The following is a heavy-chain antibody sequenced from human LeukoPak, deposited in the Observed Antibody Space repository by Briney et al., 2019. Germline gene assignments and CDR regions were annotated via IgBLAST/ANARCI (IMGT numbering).Heavy chain of an antibody. Sequence: ASVKVSCKASGYTFTSYDINWVRQAPGQGLEWMGGIIPIFGTANYAQKFQGRVTITTDESTSTAYMELSSLRSEDTAVYYCASWGYCSSTSCQKYYYYYYYMDVWGKGTTVTVSS. CDR3: ASWGYCSSTSCQKYYYYYYYMDV. V-gene: IGHV1-69*05. J-gene: IGHJ6*03. CDR2: IIPIFGTA. CDR1: GYTFTSYD. D-gene: IGHD2-2*01.